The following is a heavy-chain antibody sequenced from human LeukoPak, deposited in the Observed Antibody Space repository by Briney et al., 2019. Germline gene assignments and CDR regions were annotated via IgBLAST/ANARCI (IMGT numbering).Heavy chain of an antibody. D-gene: IGHD6-13*01. CDR3: VAYSSRDADAFDI. V-gene: IGHV3-53*01. CDR1: GFAVSSNY. CDR2: IYSGVNT. Sequence: GGSLRLSCAASGFAVSSNYMTWVRQAPGKGLEWVSVIYSGVNTYYAESVKGRFTISRDNSKNTLHLQMNSLRAEDTAVYYCVAYSSRDADAFDIWGQGTMVTVSS. J-gene: IGHJ3*02.